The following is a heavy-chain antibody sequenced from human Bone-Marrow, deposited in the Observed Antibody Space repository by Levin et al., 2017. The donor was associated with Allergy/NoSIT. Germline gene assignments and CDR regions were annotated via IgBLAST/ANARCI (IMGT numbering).Heavy chain of an antibody. V-gene: IGHV1-2*06. CDR2: INPNSGGT. Sequence: ASVKVSCKASGYTFTGYYMHWVRQAPGQGLEWMGRINPNSGGTNYAQKFQGRVTMTRDTSISTAYMELSRLRSDDTAVYYCASLFALDWIYGMDVWGQGTTVTVSS. CDR3: ASLFALDWIYGMDV. CDR1: GYTFTGYY. J-gene: IGHJ6*02. D-gene: IGHD3/OR15-3a*01.